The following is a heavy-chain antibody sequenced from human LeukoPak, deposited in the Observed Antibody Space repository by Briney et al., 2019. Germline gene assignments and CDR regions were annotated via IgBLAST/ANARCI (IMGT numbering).Heavy chain of an antibody. CDR3: AKPITMIVVVIMPFDY. V-gene: IGHV3-23*01. D-gene: IGHD3-22*01. CDR1: GFTFSSYA. CDR2: ISGSGGST. J-gene: IGHJ4*02. Sequence: GGSLRLSCAASGFTFSSYAMSWVRQAPGKGLEWVSAISGSGGSTYYADSVKGRFTISRDNSKNTLYLQMNSLRAEDTAVYYCAKPITMIVVVIMPFDYWGQGTLVTVSS.